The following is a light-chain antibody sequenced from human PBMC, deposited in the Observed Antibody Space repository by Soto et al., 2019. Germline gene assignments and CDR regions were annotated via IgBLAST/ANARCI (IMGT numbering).Light chain of an antibody. CDR3: QQYYNWPRT. J-gene: IGKJ1*01. CDR1: QSVSSY. Sequence: EIVLTQSPATLSLSPGERATLSCRASQSVSSYLAWYQQKPGQAPRLLIYGASSRATGIPDRFSGSGSGTDFTLTISSLQSEDFAVYYCQQYYNWPRTFGQGTKVDIK. CDR2: GAS. V-gene: IGKV3D-15*01.